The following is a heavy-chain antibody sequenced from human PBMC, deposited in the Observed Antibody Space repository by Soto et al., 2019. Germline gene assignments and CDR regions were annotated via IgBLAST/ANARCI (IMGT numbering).Heavy chain of an antibody. CDR2: IGYDGSNK. CDR3: ARDSSPPWYCSGGSCYGDFDY. Sequence: QVQLVESGGGVVQPGRSLRLSCAASGFTFSSYGMHWVRQAPGKGLEWVAVIGYDGSNKYYADSVKGRFTISRDNSKNTLYLQMNSLRAEDTAVYYCARDSSPPWYCSGGSCYGDFDYWGQGTLVTVSS. D-gene: IGHD2-15*01. V-gene: IGHV3-33*01. CDR1: GFTFSSYG. J-gene: IGHJ4*02.